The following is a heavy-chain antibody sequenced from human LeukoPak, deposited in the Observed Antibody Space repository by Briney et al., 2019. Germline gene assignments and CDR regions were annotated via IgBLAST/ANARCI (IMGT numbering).Heavy chain of an antibody. CDR1: GFTFSSYA. Sequence: GGSLRLSCAASGFTFSSYAMNWVRQAPGKGLEWVSAINGSGGSTYYADSVKGRFTISRDNSKNTLYLQMNSLRAEDTAVYYCAKDLRRYYDSSGYNFDYWGQGTLVTVSS. CDR2: INGSGGST. CDR3: AKDLRRYYDSSGYNFDY. V-gene: IGHV3-23*01. D-gene: IGHD3-22*01. J-gene: IGHJ4*02.